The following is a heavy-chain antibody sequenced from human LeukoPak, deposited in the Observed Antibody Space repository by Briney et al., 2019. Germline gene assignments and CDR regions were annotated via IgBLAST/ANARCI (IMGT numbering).Heavy chain of an antibody. CDR1: GFTLSSYA. V-gene: IGHV3-23*01. CDR3: AKGIELWFGGWFDY. J-gene: IGHJ4*02. CDR2: ISGSGGVRST. Sequence: GGSLRLSCAASGFTLSSYAMSWVRQAPGKVLEWVSNISGSGGVRSTYYAESVKGRFTMSRDNFKRTLYLQMNSLSAEYASVYICAKGIELWFGGWFDYWGQGTLLTVSS. D-gene: IGHD3-3*01.